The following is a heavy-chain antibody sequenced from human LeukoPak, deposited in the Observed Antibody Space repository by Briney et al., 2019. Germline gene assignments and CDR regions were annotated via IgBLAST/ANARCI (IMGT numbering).Heavy chain of an antibody. V-gene: IGHV4-38-2*02. D-gene: IGHD2-2*01. CDR1: GYSISSGYY. Sequence: SETLSLTCTVSGYSISSGYYWGWIRQPPGKGLEWIGSIYHSGSTYYNPSLKSRVTISVDTSKNQFSLKLSSVTAADTAVYYCARDKEVCRGTSCLLFDSWGQGTLVTVSS. J-gene: IGHJ4*02. CDR3: ARDKEVCRGTSCLLFDS. CDR2: IYHSGST.